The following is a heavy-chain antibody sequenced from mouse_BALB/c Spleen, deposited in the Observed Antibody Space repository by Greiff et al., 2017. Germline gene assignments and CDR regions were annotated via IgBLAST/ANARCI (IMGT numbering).Heavy chain of an antibody. CDR3: AREGVTTATYAMDY. Sequence: QVQLKESGPELVKPGASVKISCKASGYAFSSSWMNWVKQRPGQGLEWIGRIYPGDGDTNYNGKFKGKATLTADKSSSTAYMQLSSLTSVDSAVYFCAREGVTTATYAMDYWGQGTSVTVSS. CDR2: IYPGDGDT. J-gene: IGHJ4*01. V-gene: IGHV1-82*01. D-gene: IGHD1-2*01. CDR1: GYAFSSSW.